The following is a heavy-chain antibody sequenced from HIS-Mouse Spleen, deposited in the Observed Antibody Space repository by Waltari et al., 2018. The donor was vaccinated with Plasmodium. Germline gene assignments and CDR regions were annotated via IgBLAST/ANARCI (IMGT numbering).Heavy chain of an antibody. D-gene: IGHD6-6*01. CDR1: GCSISSYY. Sequence: QVQLQESGPGLVKPSETLSLTGTVPGCSISSYYCIWLRQPPGKGLEWIGYIYYSGSTNYNPSRKSRVTISVDTSKNQFSLKLSSVTAADTAVYYCARGGAARGYYYGMDVWGQGTTVTVSS. J-gene: IGHJ6*02. CDR3: ARGGAARGYYYGMDV. CDR2: IYYSGST. V-gene: IGHV4-59*01.